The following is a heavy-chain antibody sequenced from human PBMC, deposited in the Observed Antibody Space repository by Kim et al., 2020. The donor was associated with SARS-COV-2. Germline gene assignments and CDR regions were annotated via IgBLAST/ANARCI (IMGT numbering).Heavy chain of an antibody. V-gene: IGHV3-30*01. Sequence: ADSVNARFTISRDNSKNTLYLQMNSLRAEEPAVYYCARGGSGSYRSYFDYWGQGTLVTVSS. CDR3: ARGGSGSYRSYFDY. D-gene: IGHD3-10*01. J-gene: IGHJ4*02.